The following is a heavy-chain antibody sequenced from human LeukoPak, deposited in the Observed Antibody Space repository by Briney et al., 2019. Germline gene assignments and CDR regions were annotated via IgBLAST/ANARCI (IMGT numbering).Heavy chain of an antibody. V-gene: IGHV3-30*02. CDR2: IRYDGSNK. CDR3: ARVRDMTTVTRYYYYGMDV. CDR1: GFTFSSYG. Sequence: GGSLRLSCAASGFTFSSYGMHWVRQAPGKGLEWVAFIRYDGSNKYYADSVKGRFTISRDNSKNTLFLQMNSLRGEDTAVYYCARVRDMTTVTRYYYYGMDVWGQGTTVTVSS. D-gene: IGHD4-17*01. J-gene: IGHJ6*02.